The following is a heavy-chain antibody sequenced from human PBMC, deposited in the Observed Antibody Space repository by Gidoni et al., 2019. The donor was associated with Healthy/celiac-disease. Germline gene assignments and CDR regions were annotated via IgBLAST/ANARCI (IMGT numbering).Heavy chain of an antibody. Sequence: QVQLVQSGAEVKKPGASVTVSCKASGGTFSSYAISWARQAPGQGLEWLGGIIPIFGTANYAQKFQGRVTITADESTSTAYMELSSLRSEDTAVYYCARERPGRGRPDIWGQGTMVTVSS. CDR2: IIPIFGTA. CDR1: GGTFSSYA. V-gene: IGHV1-69*01. J-gene: IGHJ3*02. CDR3: ARERPGRGRPDI. D-gene: IGHD3-10*01.